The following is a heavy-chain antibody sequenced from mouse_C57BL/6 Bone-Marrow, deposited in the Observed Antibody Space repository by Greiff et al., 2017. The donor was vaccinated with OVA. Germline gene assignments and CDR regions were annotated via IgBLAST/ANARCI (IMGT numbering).Heavy chain of an antibody. V-gene: IGHV7-1*01. CDR3: ARDDYYWYFDV. J-gene: IGHJ1*03. CDR1: GFTFSDFY. CDR2: SRNKANDYTT. Sequence: EVQGVESGGGLVQSGRSLRLSCATSGFTFSDFYMEWVRQAPGKGLEWIAASRNKANDYTTEYSASVKGRFIVSRDTSQSILYRQMNALRAEDTAIYDCARDDYYWYFDVGGTGTTVTVSS.